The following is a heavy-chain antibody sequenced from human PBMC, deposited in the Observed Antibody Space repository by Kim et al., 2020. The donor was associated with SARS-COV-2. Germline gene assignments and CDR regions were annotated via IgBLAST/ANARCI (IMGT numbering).Heavy chain of an antibody. Sequence: GGSLRLSCAASGFTFSSSNMHWVRQAPGKGLECVSAISGSGSSTYYADSAKGRFTISRDNSKDTLYLQMNSLRAEDTAIYYCAKDSPRGEQHGPWGQGTLVTVSS. CDR2: ISGSGSST. V-gene: IGHV3-23*01. J-gene: IGHJ4*02. D-gene: IGHD2-21*01. CDR3: AKDSPRGEQHGP. CDR1: GFTFSSSN.